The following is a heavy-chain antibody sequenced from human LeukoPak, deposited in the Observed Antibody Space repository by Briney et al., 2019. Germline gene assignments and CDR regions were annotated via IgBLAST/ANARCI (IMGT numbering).Heavy chain of an antibody. J-gene: IGHJ4*02. CDR3: AKGGGKVQDY. CDR2: ISSDGSST. D-gene: IGHD4-23*01. V-gene: IGHV3-74*01. CDR1: GITFSNYW. Sequence: GGSLRLFCAASGITFSNYWMHWVSQAPGKGLVWVLRISSDGSSTNYADSVKGRFTISRDNAKNTLYLQMNSLRAEDTAGYYCAKGGGKVQDYWGQGTLVTVSS.